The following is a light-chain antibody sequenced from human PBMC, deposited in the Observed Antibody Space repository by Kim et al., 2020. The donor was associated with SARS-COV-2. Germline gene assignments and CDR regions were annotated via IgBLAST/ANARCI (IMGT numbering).Light chain of an antibody. Sequence: ASVGDRVPITRRARQGISNDLAWYQQKPGKVPKLRIYAASAWRSGVPFRFSGSGSGTDFTLTISSLQPEDAASYYCQKYNGAPWAFGQGTKVDIK. CDR3: QKYNGAPWA. CDR2: AAS. V-gene: IGKV1-27*01. J-gene: IGKJ1*01. CDR1: QGISND.